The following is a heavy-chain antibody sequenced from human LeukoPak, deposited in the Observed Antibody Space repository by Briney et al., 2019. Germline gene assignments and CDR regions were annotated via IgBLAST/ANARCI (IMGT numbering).Heavy chain of an antibody. J-gene: IGHJ3*02. CDR1: GFIFSSYE. D-gene: IGHD3-10*01. V-gene: IGHV3-48*03. Sequence: GGSLRLSCAASGFIFSSYEMYWVRQAPGKGLEWVSYISSSGSNIYYADAVKGRFIISRDNAKNSLHLQMHSLRVEDTAVYYCVRDFVIGHDAFDIWGQGTMVTVSS. CDR3: VRDFVIGHDAFDI. CDR2: ISSSGSNI.